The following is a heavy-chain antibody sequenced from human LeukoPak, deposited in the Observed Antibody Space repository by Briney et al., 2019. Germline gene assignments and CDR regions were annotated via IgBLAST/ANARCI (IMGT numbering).Heavy chain of an antibody. CDR2: TSGSGRYT. Sequence: PGGSLRLSCAASGFTFSDYAMNWVRQAPGKGLEWVSGTSGSGRYTYYADSVKGRFTISRDNSKNTLYLQMNSLRAEDTAVYYCASISITMVRGVIPNYWGQGTLVTVSS. CDR1: GFTFSDYA. J-gene: IGHJ4*02. D-gene: IGHD3-10*01. V-gene: IGHV3-23*01. CDR3: ASISITMVRGVIPNY.